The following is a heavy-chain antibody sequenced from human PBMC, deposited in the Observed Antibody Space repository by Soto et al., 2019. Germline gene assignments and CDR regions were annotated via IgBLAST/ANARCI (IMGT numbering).Heavy chain of an antibody. V-gene: IGHV3-23*01. J-gene: IGHJ4*02. Sequence: GGSLRLSFSASGFTFSSHAMSCVRQAPGEGPEWVSGIKAGGDYTYYADSVKGRFTISRDNSQNTLYLQMNSLRAEDAAVSYCAKEYGENLYFFDYWGPGTLVTVSP. CDR1: GFTFSSHA. D-gene: IGHD4-17*01. CDR3: AKEYGENLYFFDY. CDR2: IKAGGDYT.